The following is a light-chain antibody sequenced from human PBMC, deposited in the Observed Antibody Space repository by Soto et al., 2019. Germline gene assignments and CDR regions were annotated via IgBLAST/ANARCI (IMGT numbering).Light chain of an antibody. CDR2: AAS. J-gene: IGKJ5*01. CDR3: QQFNSYVIT. Sequence: AIQLTQSPSSLSASVGDRVTITCRASQDITSALAWYQQKPGKAPNLLIYAASSLKSGVPSRFNGSGSGTDFTLTISSLQPEDFATYYCQQFNSYVITFGQGTRL. CDR1: QDITSA. V-gene: IGKV1-13*02.